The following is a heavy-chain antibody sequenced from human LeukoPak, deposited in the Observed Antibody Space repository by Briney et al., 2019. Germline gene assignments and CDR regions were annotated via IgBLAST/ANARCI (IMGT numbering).Heavy chain of an antibody. Sequence: GGSLRLSCVASGLSVSNNYMNWVRQAPGEGLEWVSALYIGGNTYYVDSVRGRFTIPRDNSKNTLYLQMNSLRAEDTAIYYCMAAAGYNYGQCWGQGTLVTVSS. V-gene: IGHV3-53*01. J-gene: IGHJ4*02. CDR1: GLSVSNNY. CDR3: MAAAGYNYGQC. CDR2: LYIGGNT. D-gene: IGHD5-18*01.